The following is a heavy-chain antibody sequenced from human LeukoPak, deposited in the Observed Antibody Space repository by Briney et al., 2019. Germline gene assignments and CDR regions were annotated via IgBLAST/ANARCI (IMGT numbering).Heavy chain of an antibody. J-gene: IGHJ4*02. Sequence: ASVKVSCKASGYTFTSYYMHWVRQAPGQGLEWMGIINPSGGSTSYAQKFQGRVTMTRDTSTSTVYMELSRLRSDDTAVYYCARAVSLLWFGEQLDYWGQGTLVTVSS. CDR2: INPSGGST. V-gene: IGHV1-46*01. CDR3: ARAVSLLWFGEQLDY. D-gene: IGHD3-10*01. CDR1: GYTFTSYY.